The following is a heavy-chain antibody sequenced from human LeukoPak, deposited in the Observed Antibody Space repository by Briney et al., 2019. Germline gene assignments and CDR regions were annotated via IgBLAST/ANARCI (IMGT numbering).Heavy chain of an antibody. J-gene: IGHJ5*02. CDR1: GYTFTGYY. CDR2: INPNSGGT. D-gene: IGHD1-1*01. CDR3: ARVRGDLERRKRFDP. Sequence: GASVKVSCKASGYTFTGYYMHWVRQAPGQGLEWMGWINPNSGGTNYAQKFQGRVTMTRDTSISTAYMELSRLRSDDTAVYYCARVRGDLERRKRFDPWGQGTLVTVSS. V-gene: IGHV1-2*02.